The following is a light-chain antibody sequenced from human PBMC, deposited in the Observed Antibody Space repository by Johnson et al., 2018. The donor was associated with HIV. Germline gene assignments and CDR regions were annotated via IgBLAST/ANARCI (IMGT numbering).Light chain of an antibody. CDR1: SSDMGNYA. CDR3: GAWDSSLNAYV. J-gene: IGLJ1*01. CDR2: ENN. V-gene: IGLV1-51*02. Sequence: QSVLTQPPSVSAAPGQKVTISCSGSSSDMGNYAVSWYQQLPGTAPKLIIYENNKRPSGIPDRFSGSKSGTSATLGITGLQTGDEGDYYCGAWDSSLNAYVFGAGTKVTVL.